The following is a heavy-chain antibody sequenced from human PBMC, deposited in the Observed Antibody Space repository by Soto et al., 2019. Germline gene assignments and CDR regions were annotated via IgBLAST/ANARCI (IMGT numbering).Heavy chain of an antibody. CDR1: GGSVSSGSYY. V-gene: IGHV4-61*01. CDR2: IYYSGST. D-gene: IGHD2-15*01. CDR3: ARDLGQGNTPANNYIDF. J-gene: IGHJ4*02. Sequence: SETLSLTCTVSGGSVSSGSYYWSWTRQPPGKGLEWIGYIYYSGSTNYNPSLKSRVTISVDTSKNQFSLKLSSVTAADTAVYYCARDLGQGNTPANNYIDFWGQGSLVTVSS.